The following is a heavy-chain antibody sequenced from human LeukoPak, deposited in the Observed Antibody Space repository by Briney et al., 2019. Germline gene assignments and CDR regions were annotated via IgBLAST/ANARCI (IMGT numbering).Heavy chain of an antibody. CDR3: ARGGGSGWNYYMDV. Sequence: LETLSLTCTVSGDSITGYYFTWIRQPPGRGLEWIGYIYYSGSTHYNPSLKSRVTVSLDTSKNPVSLEMISVTAADTAVYYCARGGGSGWNYYMDVWGRGTTVTVSS. J-gene: IGHJ6*03. CDR2: IYYSGST. V-gene: IGHV4-59*01. CDR1: GDSITGYY. D-gene: IGHD6-19*01.